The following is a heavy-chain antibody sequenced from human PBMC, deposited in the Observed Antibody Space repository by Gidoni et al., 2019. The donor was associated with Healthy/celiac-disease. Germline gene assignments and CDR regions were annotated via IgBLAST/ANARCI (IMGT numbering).Heavy chain of an antibody. CDR2: ISSSSSYI. J-gene: IGHJ4*02. Sequence: EVQLVESGGGLVKPGGSLRLSCAASGFTFSSYSMNWVHQAPGKGLGWVSSISSSSSYIYYADSVKGRFTISRDNAKNSLYLQMNSLRAEDTAVYYCARDTTVTTGNYWGQGTLVTVSS. CDR3: ARDTTVTTGNY. CDR1: GFTFSSYS. D-gene: IGHD4-17*01. V-gene: IGHV3-21*01.